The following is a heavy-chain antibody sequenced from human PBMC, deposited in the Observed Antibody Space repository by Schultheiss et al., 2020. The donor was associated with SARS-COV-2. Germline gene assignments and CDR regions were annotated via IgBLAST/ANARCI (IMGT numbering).Heavy chain of an antibody. V-gene: IGHV4-34*01. Sequence: SQTLSLTCTVSGGSISSYYWSWIRQPPGKGLEWIGEINHSGSTNYNPSLKSRVTISVDTSKNQFSLKLSSVTAADTAVYYCARGPRVGATPFDYWGQGTLVTVSS. CDR3: ARGPRVGATPFDY. CDR2: INHSGST. J-gene: IGHJ4*02. CDR1: GGSISSYY. D-gene: IGHD1-26*01.